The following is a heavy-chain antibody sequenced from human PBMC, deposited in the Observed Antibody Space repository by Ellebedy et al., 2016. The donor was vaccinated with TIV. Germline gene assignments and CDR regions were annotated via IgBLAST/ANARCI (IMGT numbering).Heavy chain of an antibody. V-gene: IGHV3-74*01. D-gene: IGHD3-16*02. J-gene: IGHJ4*02. Sequence: PGGSLRLSCAASGFTFSSYWMHWVRQAPGKGLVWVSRININGSSTSDADFVKGRFTTSRDNAKNTLDLQMNSLGAEDTAVYYCARAGSFRSYFDYWGQGALVTVSS. CDR2: ININGSST. CDR3: ARAGSFRSYFDY. CDR1: GFTFSSYW.